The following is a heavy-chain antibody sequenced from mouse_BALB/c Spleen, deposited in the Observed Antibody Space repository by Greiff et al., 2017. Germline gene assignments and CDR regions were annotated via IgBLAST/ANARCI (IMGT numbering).Heavy chain of an antibody. CDR2: IRSKSNNYAT. Sequence: EVKLQESGGGLVQPKGSLKLSCAASGFTFNTYAMNWVRQAPGKGLEWVARIRSKSNNYATYYADSVKDRFTISRDDSQSMLYLQMNNLKTEDTAMYYCVRQGTTGYFDVWGEGTTVTVSS. V-gene: IGHV10-1*02. D-gene: IGHD1-1*01. CDR1: GFTFNTYA. CDR3: VRQGTTGYFDV. J-gene: IGHJ1*01.